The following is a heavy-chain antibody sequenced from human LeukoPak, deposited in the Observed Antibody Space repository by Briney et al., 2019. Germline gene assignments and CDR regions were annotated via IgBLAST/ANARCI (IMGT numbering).Heavy chain of an antibody. J-gene: IGHJ6*02. CDR1: GYTFTSYG. D-gene: IGHD3-10*01. CDR2: ISAYNGNT. Sequence: ASVKVSCKASGYTFTSYGISWVRQAPGQGLEWMGWISAYNGNTNYAQKLQGRVTMTTDTSTSTAYMELRSLRSDDTDVYYCARDYPYYYGSGSFGSGMDVWGQGTTVTVSS. CDR3: ARDYPYYYGSGSFGSGMDV. V-gene: IGHV1-18*01.